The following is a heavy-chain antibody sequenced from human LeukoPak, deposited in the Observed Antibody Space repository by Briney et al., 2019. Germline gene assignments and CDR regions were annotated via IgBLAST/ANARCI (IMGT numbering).Heavy chain of an antibody. J-gene: IGHJ6*02. CDR3: ARGRGYTSSGSYYNGVDV. V-gene: IGHV1-2*02. CDR2: IKPYSGGT. Sequence: ASVKVSCKASGYSFTAYDTHWVRQAPGQGLEWMGWIKPYSGGTNYAQKFQGRVTVTRDTSISTAYMELSSLRSDDTAVYYCARGRGYTSSGSYYNGVDVWGQGTTVIVSS. CDR1: GYSFTAYD. D-gene: IGHD2-2*02.